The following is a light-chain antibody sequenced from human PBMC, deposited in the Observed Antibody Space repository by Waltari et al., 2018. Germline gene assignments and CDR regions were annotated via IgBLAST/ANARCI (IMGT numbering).Light chain of an antibody. Sequence: SSELTQDPAVSVALGQTVRITCQGDSLRSYYASWYQQKPGQAPVLVIYGKNNRPSGIPDRVSGSGPGNTASLTITGAQAEDEADYYCNSRDSSGNHYVFGTGTKVTVL. V-gene: IGLV3-19*01. CDR1: SLRSYY. CDR3: NSRDSSGNHYV. J-gene: IGLJ1*01. CDR2: GKN.